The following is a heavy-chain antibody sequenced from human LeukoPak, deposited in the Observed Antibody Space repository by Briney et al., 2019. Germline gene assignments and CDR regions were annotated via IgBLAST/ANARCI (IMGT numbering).Heavy chain of an antibody. CDR3: ARRTPARSGYYFDY. Sequence: PSETLSLTCTVSGGPISSGAYYWSWIRQHPGKGLEWIGYISYSVSSYYNPSLKGEVTISVDTSKSQFSLKLSAVTAADTDVYYCARRTPARSGYYFDYWGQGTLVTVSS. J-gene: IGHJ4*02. V-gene: IGHV4-31*01. D-gene: IGHD2-15*01. CDR2: ISYSVSS. CDR1: GGPISSGAYY.